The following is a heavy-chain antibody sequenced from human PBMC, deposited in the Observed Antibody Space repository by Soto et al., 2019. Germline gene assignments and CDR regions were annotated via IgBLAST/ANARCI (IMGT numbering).Heavy chain of an antibody. D-gene: IGHD3-10*01. CDR2: ISGSGGST. J-gene: IGHJ4*02. V-gene: IGHV3-23*01. Sequence: EVQLLESGGGLVQPGGSLRLSCAASGFTFSSYAMSWVRQAPGKGLEWVSAISGSGGSTYYADSVKGRFTISRDNSKNPPYLQMNSLTAEDTAVYYCATDPYRSGTAAGGTYYIDYRSQGTLVTVSS. CDR1: GFTFSSYA. CDR3: ATDPYRSGTAAGGTYYIDY.